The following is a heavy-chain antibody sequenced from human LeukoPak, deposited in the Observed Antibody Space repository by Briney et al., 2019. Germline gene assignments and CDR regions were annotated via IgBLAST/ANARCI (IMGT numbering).Heavy chain of an antibody. D-gene: IGHD6-19*01. CDR2: ISYDGSNK. Sequence: GRSLRLSCAASGFTFSSYGMHWVRQAPGKGLEWVAVISYDGSNKYYAGSVKGRFTISRDNSKNTLYLQMNSLRAEDTAVYYCAKGQGSSGWYGYYYYGMDVWGQGTTVTVSS. CDR1: GFTFSSYG. V-gene: IGHV3-30*18. J-gene: IGHJ6*02. CDR3: AKGQGSSGWYGYYYYGMDV.